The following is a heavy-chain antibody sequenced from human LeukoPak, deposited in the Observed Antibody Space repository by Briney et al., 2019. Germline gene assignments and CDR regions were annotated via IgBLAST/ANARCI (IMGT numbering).Heavy chain of an antibody. CDR1: GFTFSTYD. CDR3: AKDRSNSGSYCLDY. D-gene: IGHD1-26*01. Sequence: GGSLRLSCAASGFTFSTYDMSWVRQAPGKGLEWVSPVCASGGSTNFADSVKGRFTISRDNSKNTLCSKNTLYLQMNSLRAEDTAVYYCAKDRSNSGSYCLDYWGQGTLVTVSS. CDR2: VCASGGST. V-gene: IGHV3-23*01. J-gene: IGHJ4*02.